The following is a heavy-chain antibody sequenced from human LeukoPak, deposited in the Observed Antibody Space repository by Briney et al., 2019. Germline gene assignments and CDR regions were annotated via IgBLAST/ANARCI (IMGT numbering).Heavy chain of an antibody. D-gene: IGHD6-13*01. Sequence: GGSLRLSCAASGFTFSTYAMSWVRQAPGKGLDWVSGITTSGGSTNYADSVKGRFTISRDNSKNTLSLQMNSLRAEDTAVYYCAREGYSSSWYLKGSMDVWGQGTTVTVSS. J-gene: IGHJ6*02. CDR3: AREGYSSSWYLKGSMDV. CDR2: ITTSGGST. V-gene: IGHV3-23*01. CDR1: GFTFSTYA.